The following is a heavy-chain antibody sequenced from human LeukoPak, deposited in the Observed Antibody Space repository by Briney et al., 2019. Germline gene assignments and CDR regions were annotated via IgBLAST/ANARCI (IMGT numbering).Heavy chain of an antibody. CDR1: GFTFGDYA. V-gene: IGHV3-49*04. J-gene: IGHJ6*03. Sequence: GGSLRLSCRASGFTFGDYAMNWVRQAPGKGLEWVSFIRSNGYAGTTEHAASVKGRFTISRDDSKSIAYLQMNSLKTEDTAVYYCTRARVHLERKGLYYYYMDVWGKGTTVTISS. CDR3: TRARVHLERKGLYYYYMDV. D-gene: IGHD1-1*01. CDR2: IRSNGYAGTT.